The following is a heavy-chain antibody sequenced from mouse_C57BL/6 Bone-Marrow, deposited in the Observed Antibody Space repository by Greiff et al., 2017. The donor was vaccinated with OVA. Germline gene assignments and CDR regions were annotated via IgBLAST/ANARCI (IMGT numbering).Heavy chain of an antibody. Sequence: QVQLQQPGAELVKPGASVKLSCKASGYTFTSYWMHWVKQRPGRGLEWIGRIDPNSGGTKYNEKFKSKATLTADKPSSTAYMPLSSLTSEDSAVYYCAREASSHWYFDVWGTGTTVTVAS. V-gene: IGHV1-72*01. CDR1: GYTFTSYW. CDR2: IDPNSGGT. D-gene: IGHD1-1*01. CDR3: AREASSHWYFDV. J-gene: IGHJ1*03.